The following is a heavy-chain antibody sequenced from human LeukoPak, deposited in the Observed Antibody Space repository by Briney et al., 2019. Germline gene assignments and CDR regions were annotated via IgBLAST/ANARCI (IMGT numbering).Heavy chain of an antibody. CDR1: GFTFSSYS. V-gene: IGHV3-21*01. CDR2: ISSSSSYI. D-gene: IGHD6-6*01. CDR3: ARAIAARSTFDY. Sequence: GGSLGLSCAASGFTFSSYSMNWVRQAPGKGLEWVSSISSSSSYIYYADSVKGRFTISRDNAKNSLYLQMNSLRAEDTAVYYCARAIAARSTFDYWGQGTLVTVSS. J-gene: IGHJ4*02.